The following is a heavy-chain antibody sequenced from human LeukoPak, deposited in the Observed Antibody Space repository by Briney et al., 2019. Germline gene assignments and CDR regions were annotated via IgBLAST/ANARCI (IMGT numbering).Heavy chain of an antibody. CDR3: VRGDRYFFDF. CDR1: GFTFSSYE. V-gene: IGHV3-48*03. Sequence: PGGSLRLSCAASGFTFSSYEMNWVRQAPGRGLEWVSYIGNTGRTIYYADSVQGRFTISRDNAKNSLYLQMNSLRAEDTAIYYCVRGDRYFFDFWGQGKLVTVS. J-gene: IGHJ4*02. D-gene: IGHD1-14*01. CDR2: IGNTGRTI.